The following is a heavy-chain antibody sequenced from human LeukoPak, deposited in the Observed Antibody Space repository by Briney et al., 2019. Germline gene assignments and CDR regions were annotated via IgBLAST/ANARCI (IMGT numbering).Heavy chain of an antibody. CDR3: ASAYYDSSGYPPHAFDI. J-gene: IGHJ4*02. V-gene: IGHV1-2*02. CDR2: INPNSGGT. Sequence: GASVKVSCKAFGYTFTGYYMHWVRQAPGQGLEWMGWINPNSGGTNYAQKFQGRVTMTRDTSISTAYMELSRLRSDDTAAYYCASAYYDSSGYPPHAFDIWGQGTLVTVSS. D-gene: IGHD3-22*01. CDR1: GYTFTGYY.